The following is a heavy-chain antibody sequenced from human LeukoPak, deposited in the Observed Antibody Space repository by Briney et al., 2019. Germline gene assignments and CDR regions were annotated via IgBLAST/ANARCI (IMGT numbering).Heavy chain of an antibody. D-gene: IGHD5-24*01. CDR1: GGSISSSSYY. J-gene: IGHJ3*02. Sequence: SETLSLTCTVSGGSISSSSYYWGWIRQPPGKGLEWIGNIYYSGSTYYNPSLKSRVTISVDTSKNQFSLKLSSVTAADTAVYYCARLEMATIYEDHDAFDIWGQGTMVTVSS. CDR3: ARLEMATIYEDHDAFDI. CDR2: IYYSGST. V-gene: IGHV4-39*01.